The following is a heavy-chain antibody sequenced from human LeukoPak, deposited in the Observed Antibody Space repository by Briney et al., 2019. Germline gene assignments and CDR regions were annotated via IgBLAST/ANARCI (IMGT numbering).Heavy chain of an antibody. D-gene: IGHD1-1*01. Sequence: GRSLRLSCAASGFTFSSYAMHWVRQAPGKGLEWVAVISYDGSNKYYADSVKGRFTISRDNSKNTLYLQMNSLRAEDTAVYYCARESAGSVSLVEFDYWGQGALVSVSS. CDR1: GFTFSSYA. CDR2: ISYDGSNK. CDR3: ARESAGSVSLVEFDY. J-gene: IGHJ4*02. V-gene: IGHV3-30-3*01.